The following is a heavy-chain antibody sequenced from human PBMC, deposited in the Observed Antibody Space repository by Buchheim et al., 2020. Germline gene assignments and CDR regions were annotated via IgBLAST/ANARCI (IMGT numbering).Heavy chain of an antibody. Sequence: QVQLVESGGGVVQPGRSLRLSCAASGFTFSSYGMHWVRQAPGKGLEWVAVIWYDGSNKYYADSVKGRFTISRDNSKSTLYLQMNSLRAEDTAVYYCARYNYYYYGMDVWGQGTT. CDR2: IWYDGSNK. J-gene: IGHJ6*02. CDR3: ARYNYYYYGMDV. V-gene: IGHV3-33*01. CDR1: GFTFSSYG. D-gene: IGHD1-14*01.